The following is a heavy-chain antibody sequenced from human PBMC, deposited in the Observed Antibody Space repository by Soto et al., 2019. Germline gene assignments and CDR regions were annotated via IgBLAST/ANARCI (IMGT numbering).Heavy chain of an antibody. Sequence: SCSVSLTCALGWGFISSDCWSFIRQPPGKGLEWIGYIYYSGSTNYNPSLKSRVTISVDTSKNQFSLKLSSVTAADTAVYYCVRDTTTTVVTSLNDFYGMDVSGQRTTVTVSS. CDR3: VRDTTTTVVTSLNDFYGMDV. V-gene: IGHV4-59*01. J-gene: IGHJ6*02. CDR2: IYYSGST. CDR1: WGFISSDC. D-gene: IGHD4-17*01.